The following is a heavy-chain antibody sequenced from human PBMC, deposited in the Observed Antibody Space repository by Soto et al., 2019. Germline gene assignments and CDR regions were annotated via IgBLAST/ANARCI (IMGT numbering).Heavy chain of an antibody. V-gene: IGHV1-18*01. CDR2: ISANNGNT. CDR1: GYTFPNYG. CDR3: ARLKQLVFMDV. Sequence: QVQLVQSGAEVRKPGASVKVSCKASGYTFPNYGIIWVRQSPGQGLEWMAWISANNGNTKYAQKFQDRVTMTTDTSTTTADMELRSLRSDDTAVYYCARLKQLVFMDVWGQGTTVTVSS. J-gene: IGHJ6*02. D-gene: IGHD6-13*01.